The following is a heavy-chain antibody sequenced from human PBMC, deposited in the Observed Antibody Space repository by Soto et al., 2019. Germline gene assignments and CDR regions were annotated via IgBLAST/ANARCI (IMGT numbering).Heavy chain of an antibody. CDR1: GFTFSSYG. CDR2: IWYDGSNK. V-gene: IGHV3-33*01. J-gene: IGHJ4*02. CDR3: ARGTLLGMPDY. D-gene: IGHD2-2*01. Sequence: GGSLRLSCAASGFTFSSYGMHWVRQAPGKGLEWVAVIWYDGSNKYYADSVKGRFTISRDNSKNTLYLQMNSLRAEDTAVYYCARGTLLGMPDYWGQGTLVTVSS.